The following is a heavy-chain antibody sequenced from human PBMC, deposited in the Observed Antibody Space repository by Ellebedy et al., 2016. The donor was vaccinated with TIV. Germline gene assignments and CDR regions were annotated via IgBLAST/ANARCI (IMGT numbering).Heavy chain of an antibody. D-gene: IGHD5-12*01. CDR1: GFTFSSYW. V-gene: IGHV3-7*03. Sequence: PGGSLRLSCAASGFTFSSYWMSWVRQAPGKGLEWVANIKQDGSEKYYVDSVKGRFTISRDNAKNSLYLQMNSLRAEDTAVYYCARVNDGGYDSYFDYWGQGTLVTVSS. CDR3: ARVNDGGYDSYFDY. J-gene: IGHJ4*02. CDR2: IKQDGSEK.